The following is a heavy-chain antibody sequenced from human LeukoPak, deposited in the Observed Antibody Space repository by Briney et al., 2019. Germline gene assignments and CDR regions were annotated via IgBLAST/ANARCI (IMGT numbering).Heavy chain of an antibody. J-gene: IGHJ4*02. Sequence: GGSLRLSCAASGFTVSSNYMSWVRQAPGKGLEWVSVIYSGGSTYYVDSVKGRFTISRDNSKNTLYLQMNSLRAEDTAVYYCARALYSSSIYWGQGTLVTVSS. V-gene: IGHV3-53*01. CDR3: ARALYSSSIY. CDR1: GFTVSSNY. CDR2: IYSGGST. D-gene: IGHD6-6*01.